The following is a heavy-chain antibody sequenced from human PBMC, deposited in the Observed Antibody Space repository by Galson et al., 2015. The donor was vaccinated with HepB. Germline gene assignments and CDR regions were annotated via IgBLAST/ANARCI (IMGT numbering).Heavy chain of an antibody. J-gene: IGHJ6*02. CDR2: ILYDGSSK. V-gene: IGHV3-30-3*01. Sequence: SLRLSCAASGFTFNNYGLHWVRQAPGKGLEWVASILYDGSSKFYADSVKGRFTISRDNSKNTLFVQMNSLRADDTAVYYRARDDLQDRHPFFYYGMRVWGRGATVTV. CDR3: ARDDLQDRHPFFYYGMRV. CDR1: GFTFNNYG. D-gene: IGHD1-14*01.